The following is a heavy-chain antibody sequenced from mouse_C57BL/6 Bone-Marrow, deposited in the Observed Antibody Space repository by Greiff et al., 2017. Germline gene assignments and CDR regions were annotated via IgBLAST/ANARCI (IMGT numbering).Heavy chain of an antibody. CDR3: AHGNYFYWYFAV. D-gene: IGHD2-1*01. Sequence: QVHVKQSGAEFVKPGASVKLSCKAPGYTFTSYWMHWVKQRPGRGLEWIGRIDPNSGGTKYNEKFKSKATLTVDKPSSTAYMQLSSLTSEDSAVYYCAHGNYFYWYFAVWGTGTTVTVSS. CDR2: IDPNSGGT. J-gene: IGHJ1*03. CDR1: GYTFTSYW. V-gene: IGHV1-72*01.